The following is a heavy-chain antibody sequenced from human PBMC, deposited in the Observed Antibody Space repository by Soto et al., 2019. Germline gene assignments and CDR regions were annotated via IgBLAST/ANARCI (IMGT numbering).Heavy chain of an antibody. CDR2: IRSKAYGGTT. V-gene: IGHV3-49*03. Sequence: EVQLVESGGGLVQPGRSLRLSCTASGFTFGDYAMSWFRQAPGKGLEWVGFIRSKAYGGTTEYAASVKGRFTISRDDSKSIAYLQMNSLKTEDTAVYYCTGPSPGVEKKNYYYYYMDVWGKGTTVTVSS. CDR1: GFTFGDYA. D-gene: IGHD3-10*01. CDR3: TGPSPGVEKKNYYYYYMDV. J-gene: IGHJ6*03.